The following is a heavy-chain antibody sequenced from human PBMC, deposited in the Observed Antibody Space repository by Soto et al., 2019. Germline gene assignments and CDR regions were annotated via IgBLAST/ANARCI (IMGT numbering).Heavy chain of an antibody. D-gene: IGHD3-10*01. Sequence: QVQLVQSGAEVKKPGSSVKVSCKASGGTFSSYTISWVRQAPGQGLEWMGRIIPILGIANYAQKFQGRVTITADKSTSTAYMELSSLSSEDTAVYYCAIGPTMGFNWFDPWGQGTLVTVSS. CDR1: GGTFSSYT. J-gene: IGHJ5*02. V-gene: IGHV1-69*02. CDR3: AIGPTMGFNWFDP. CDR2: IIPILGIA.